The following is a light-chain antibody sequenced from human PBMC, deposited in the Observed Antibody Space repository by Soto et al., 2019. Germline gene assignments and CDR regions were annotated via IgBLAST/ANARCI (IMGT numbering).Light chain of an antibody. CDR1: SSNIGSNY. V-gene: IGLV1-47*02. CDR3: AACDVRLRGPV. CDR2: TNN. J-gene: IGLJ2*01. Sequence: QSVLTQPPSASGTPGQRVTISCSGSSSNIGSNYIYWYQQIPGTAPTIVIYTNNQRPSGVPHRFSGSKSGTSASLAISGLLSEDEVVYYCAACDVRLRGPVFGGGTNLTV.